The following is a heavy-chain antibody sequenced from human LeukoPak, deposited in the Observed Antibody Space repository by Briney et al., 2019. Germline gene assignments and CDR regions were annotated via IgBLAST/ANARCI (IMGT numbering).Heavy chain of an antibody. CDR1: GGSFSAYH. Sequence: SETLSLTCTVYGGSFSAYHWNWIRQPRGKWLEWIGAINHSGGTNYNPSLKSRVTVSLDTSKNQFSLKLSAMTAADTAVYYCAREFGEPSNSFDYWGQGTLVTVSS. D-gene: IGHD3-10*01. CDR3: AREFGEPSNSFDY. V-gene: IGHV4-34*01. J-gene: IGHJ4*02. CDR2: INHSGGT.